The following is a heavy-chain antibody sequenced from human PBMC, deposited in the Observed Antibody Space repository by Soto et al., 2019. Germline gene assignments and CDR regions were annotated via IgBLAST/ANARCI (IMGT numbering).Heavy chain of an antibody. V-gene: IGHV1-8*01. CDR3: AERPQYGSWCYYIGEYGMDV. Sequence: ASVKVSCKASGYTFTENDINWVRQATGQGPEGMGWMNQNSGNTGYAQKFQGRVTMNRDNSITTAYMELSSLRSEATAVYYCAERPQYGSWCYYIGEYGMDVWGQGTTVTVSS. J-gene: IGHJ6*02. CDR1: GYTFTEND. D-gene: IGHD3-10*01. CDR2: MNQNSGNT.